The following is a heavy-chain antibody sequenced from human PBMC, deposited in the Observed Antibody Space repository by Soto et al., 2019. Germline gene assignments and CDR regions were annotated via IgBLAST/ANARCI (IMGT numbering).Heavy chain of an antibody. J-gene: IGHJ6*03. V-gene: IGHV5-51*03. D-gene: IGHD2-2*02. CDR2: IYPGDSDT. CDR1: GYSFTSYW. CDR3: ARLQRLGYCSSTSCYSYYYMDV. Sequence: EVQLVQSGAEVKKPGESLKISCKGSGYSFTSYWIGWVRQMPGKGLEWMGIIYPGDSDTRYSPSFQGQVTISADKSISTAYLQWSSLKASDTAMYYCARLQRLGYCSSTSCYSYYYMDVWGKGTTVTVSS.